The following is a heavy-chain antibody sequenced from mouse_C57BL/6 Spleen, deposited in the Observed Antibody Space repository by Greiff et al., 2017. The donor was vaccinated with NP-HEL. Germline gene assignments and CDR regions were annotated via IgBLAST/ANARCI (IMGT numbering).Heavy chain of an antibody. CDR1: GYAFSSYW. CDR2: IYPGDGDT. CDR3: AKALTGTPTWYFDV. J-gene: IGHJ1*03. D-gene: IGHD4-1*01. V-gene: IGHV1-80*01. Sequence: VQLQESGAELVKPGASVKISCKASGYAFSSYWMNWVKQRPGTGLEWIGQIYPGDGDTNYNGKFKGKATLTADKSSSTAYMQLSSLTSEDSAVYFCAKALTGTPTWYFDVWGTGTTVTVSS.